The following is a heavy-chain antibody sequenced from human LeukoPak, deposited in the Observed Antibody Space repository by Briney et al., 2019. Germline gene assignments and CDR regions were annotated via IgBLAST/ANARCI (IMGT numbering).Heavy chain of an antibody. V-gene: IGHV3-23*01. CDR3: TTGLSRDGYNFDY. CDR1: GFTFSNYA. Sequence: PGGSLRLSCAASGFTFSNYAMSWVRQAPGKGLEWVSTISNSGDATYYADSVKGRFTISRDNSKNTLYLQMNSLKTEDTAVYYCTTGLSRDGYNFDYWGQGTLVTVSS. J-gene: IGHJ4*02. D-gene: IGHD5-24*01. CDR2: ISNSGDAT.